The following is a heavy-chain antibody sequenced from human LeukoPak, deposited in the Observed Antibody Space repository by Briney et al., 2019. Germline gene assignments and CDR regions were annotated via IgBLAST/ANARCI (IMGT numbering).Heavy chain of an antibody. D-gene: IGHD3-22*01. CDR2: ISGSGGST. CDR3: AKDYYSSSDSYFDY. CDR1: GFSFSSYA. Sequence: GGSLRLSCAASGFSFSSYAMSWVRQAPGKGLEWVSAISGSGGSTYYADSVKGRFTISRDNSKNTLYLQMDSLRAEDTAVYYCAKDYYSSSDSYFDYWGQGILVTVSS. J-gene: IGHJ4*02. V-gene: IGHV3-23*01.